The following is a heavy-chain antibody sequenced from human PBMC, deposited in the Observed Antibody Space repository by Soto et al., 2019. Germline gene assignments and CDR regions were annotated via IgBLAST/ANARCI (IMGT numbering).Heavy chain of an antibody. Sequence: GGSLRLSCAASGFTFSSYEMNWVRQSPGKGLEWVSYISSSGSTIYYADSVKGRFTISRDNAKNSLYLQMNSLRAEDTAVYYCARRPYYYDSSGSFGGMDVWGQGTTVTVSS. CDR2: ISSSGSTI. V-gene: IGHV3-48*03. CDR3: ARRPYYYDSSGSFGGMDV. D-gene: IGHD3-22*01. J-gene: IGHJ6*02. CDR1: GFTFSSYE.